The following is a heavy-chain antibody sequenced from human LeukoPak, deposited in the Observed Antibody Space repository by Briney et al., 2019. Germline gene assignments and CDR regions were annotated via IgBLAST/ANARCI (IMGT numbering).Heavy chain of an antibody. V-gene: IGHV3-23*01. D-gene: IGHD5-12*01. J-gene: IGHJ4*02. Sequence: GGSLRLSCAASGFTFSSYGMSWVRQAPGKGLEWVSAISGSGGSTYYADSVKGRFTISRDNSKNTLYLQMNSLRADDTAVYYCARGGGYDSFDYWGQGTQVTVSS. CDR2: ISGSGGST. CDR3: ARGGGYDSFDY. CDR1: GFTFSSYG.